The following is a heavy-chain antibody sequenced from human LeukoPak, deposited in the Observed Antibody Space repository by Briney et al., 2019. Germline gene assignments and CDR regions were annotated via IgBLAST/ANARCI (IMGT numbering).Heavy chain of an antibody. D-gene: IGHD6-19*01. CDR2: ISGSGGST. CDR1: GFTFDTYA. J-gene: IGHJ4*02. Sequence: PGGSLRLSCAASGFTFDTYAMSWVRQAPGKGLEWVSAISGSGGSTYYADSVKGRFTISRDNSKNTLYLQMNSLRAEDTAVYYCAKEGLERESFDYWGQGTLVTVSS. CDR3: AKEGLERESFDY. V-gene: IGHV3-23*01.